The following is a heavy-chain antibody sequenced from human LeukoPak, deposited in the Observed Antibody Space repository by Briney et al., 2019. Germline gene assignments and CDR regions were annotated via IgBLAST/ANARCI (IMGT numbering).Heavy chain of an antibody. V-gene: IGHV1-2*02. D-gene: IGHD2-2*01. Sequence: ASVKVSCKASGYTFTDYYMHWVRQAPGQGLEWMGWINPNSGDTNYAQKFQGRVTMTRDTSISTAFMELTRLRSDDTAVYYCARGSAAAPYFFDCWGQGALVTVSS. CDR3: ARGSAAAPYFFDC. CDR1: GYTFTDYY. J-gene: IGHJ4*02. CDR2: INPNSGDT.